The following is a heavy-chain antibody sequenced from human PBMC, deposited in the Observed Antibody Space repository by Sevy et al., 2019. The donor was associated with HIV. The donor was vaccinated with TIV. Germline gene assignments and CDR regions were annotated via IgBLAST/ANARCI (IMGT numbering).Heavy chain of an antibody. CDR3: ARVYAASGGGNGMEV. V-gene: IGHV1-8*01. CDR1: GYTFTTYD. J-gene: IGHJ6*02. CDR2: MTPNSGNT. Sequence: ASVKVSCKASGYTFTTYDIIWVRQATGQGLEWMGWMTPNSGNTGYAQKFQGRVTMTRNTSISTAYMDLSSLRSEDTAVYYCARVYAASGGGNGMEVWGQGTTVTVSS. D-gene: IGHD6-13*01.